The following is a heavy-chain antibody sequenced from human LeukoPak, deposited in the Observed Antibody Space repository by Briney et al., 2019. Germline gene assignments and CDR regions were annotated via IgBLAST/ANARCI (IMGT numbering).Heavy chain of an antibody. Sequence: PGGSLRLSCAASGFTFSSYAMSWVRQAPGKGLEWVSAISGSGGSTYYADSVKGRFTISRDNSKNTLYLQMNSLRAEETAVYYCAKVAVAKSAKYWYFDLWGRGTLVTVSS. CDR3: AKVAVAKSAKYWYFDL. D-gene: IGHD6-19*01. J-gene: IGHJ2*01. CDR1: GFTFSSYA. V-gene: IGHV3-23*01. CDR2: ISGSGGST.